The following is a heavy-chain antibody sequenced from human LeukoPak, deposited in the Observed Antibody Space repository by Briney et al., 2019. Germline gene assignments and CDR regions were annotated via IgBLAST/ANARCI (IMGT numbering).Heavy chain of an antibody. J-gene: IGHJ3*02. V-gene: IGHV3-74*01. Sequence: GGSLRLSCAASGFTFSSYWIHWVRQAPGKGLVWVSRINTDGSSASYADSVKGRFTISRDNAKNTLYLQMNSLRAEDTAVYYCARSRITIFGVVITGGDAFDIWGQGTMVTVSS. D-gene: IGHD3-3*01. CDR3: ARSRITIFGVVITGGDAFDI. CDR1: GFTFSSYW. CDR2: INTDGSSA.